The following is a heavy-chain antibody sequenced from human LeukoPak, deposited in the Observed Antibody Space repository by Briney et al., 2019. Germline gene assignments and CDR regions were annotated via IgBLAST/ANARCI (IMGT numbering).Heavy chain of an antibody. CDR3: ARARSYHESFDY. D-gene: IGHD3-10*01. Sequence: SDTLSLTCTVSGGSISSGSYYWNWIRQPAGKGLEWIGRIYTSGSTNYNPSLKSRVTISVDTSKNQFSLKLSSVTAADTAVYYCARARSYHESFDYWGRETLLTVSS. CDR1: GGSISSGSYY. CDR2: IYTSGST. V-gene: IGHV4-61*02. J-gene: IGHJ4*02.